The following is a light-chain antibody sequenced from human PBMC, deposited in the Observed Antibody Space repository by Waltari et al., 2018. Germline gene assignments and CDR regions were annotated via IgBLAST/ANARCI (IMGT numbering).Light chain of an antibody. J-gene: IGLJ3*02. CDR1: SLSTSY. CDR2: GKD. V-gene: IGLV3-19*01. CDR3: SSRNGRANQVV. Sequence: SSELTQDPAVSVALGQAVRFTCQGDSLSTSYASCYQVKPGQAPVLVIYGKDKPPSGIPDRISGYSSGTTSSLTITGAQAEDEADYYCSSRNGRANQVVFAGGTKVTVL.